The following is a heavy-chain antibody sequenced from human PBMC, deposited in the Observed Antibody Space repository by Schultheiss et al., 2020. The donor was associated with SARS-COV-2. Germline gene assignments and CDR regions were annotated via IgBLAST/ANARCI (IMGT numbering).Heavy chain of an antibody. J-gene: IGHJ5*02. CDR1: GFTFSNAW. Sequence: GGSLRLSCAASGFTFSNAWMSWVRQAPGKGLEWVAVISYDGSNKYYADSVKGRFTISRDNAKNSLYLQMDSLRAEDTAVYYCARDKDFRAWGQGTLVTVSS. CDR3: ARDKDFRA. V-gene: IGHV3-30-3*01. CDR2: ISYDGSNK. D-gene: IGHD3-10*01.